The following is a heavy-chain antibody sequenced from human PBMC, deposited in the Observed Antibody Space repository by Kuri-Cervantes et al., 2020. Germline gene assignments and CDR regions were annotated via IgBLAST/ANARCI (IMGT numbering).Heavy chain of an antibody. Sequence: ASVKVSCKASGYTFTSYYMHWVRQAPGQGLEWMGIINPSGGSTSYAQKFQGRVTMTRDTSTSTVYMELRSLRSDDTAVYYCARDTLAFNDYITHLGDVWGQGTTVTVSS. D-gene: IGHD4-11*01. CDR3: ARDTLAFNDYITHLGDV. CDR2: INPSGGST. J-gene: IGHJ6*02. CDR1: GYTFTSYY. V-gene: IGHV1-46*01.